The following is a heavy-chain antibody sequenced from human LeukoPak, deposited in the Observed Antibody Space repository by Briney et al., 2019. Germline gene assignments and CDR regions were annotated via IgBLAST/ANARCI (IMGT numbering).Heavy chain of an antibody. V-gene: IGHV1-18*01. D-gene: IGHD2-2*01. CDR3: ARESCSSTSCYYVY. CDR1: GYTFTSYG. CDR2: ISAYNGNT. Sequence: ASVKVSCKASGYTFTSYGTSWVRQAPGQGLEWMGWISAYNGNTNYAQKLQGRVTMTTDTSTSTAYMELRSLRSDDTAVYYCARESCSSTSCYYVYWGQGTLVTVSS. J-gene: IGHJ4*02.